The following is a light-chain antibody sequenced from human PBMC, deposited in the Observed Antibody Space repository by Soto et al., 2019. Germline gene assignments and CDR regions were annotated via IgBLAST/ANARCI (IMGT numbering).Light chain of an antibody. V-gene: IGKV3-20*01. J-gene: IGKJ2*01. CDR3: QQYGSSPPT. Sequence: EIVLTQSPGTLSLSPGERATLSCRASQSVSSSYLAWYQQKPGQAPRLLIYGSSSRATGIPARFSGSGYGTDFTLTISRLEPEDFAVYYCQQYGSSPPTFGQGTKLEIK. CDR1: QSVSSSY. CDR2: GSS.